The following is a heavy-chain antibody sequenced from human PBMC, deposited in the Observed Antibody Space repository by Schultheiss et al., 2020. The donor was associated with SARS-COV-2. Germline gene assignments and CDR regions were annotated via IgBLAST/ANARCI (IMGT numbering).Heavy chain of an antibody. V-gene: IGHV3-21*04. CDR2: ISTTTSYV. Sequence: GGSLRLSCAASGFTFSSYSMNWVRQAPGKGLEWVLSISTTTSYVNYADSVKGRFTISRDNAKNTLYLQMNSLRAEDTAVYYCAKHRYDFWSGYKTAYFDYWGQGTLVTVSS. CDR3: AKHRYDFWSGYKTAYFDY. D-gene: IGHD3-3*01. J-gene: IGHJ4*02. CDR1: GFTFSSYS.